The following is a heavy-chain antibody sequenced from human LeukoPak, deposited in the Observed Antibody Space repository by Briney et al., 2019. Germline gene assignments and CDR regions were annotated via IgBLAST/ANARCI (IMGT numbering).Heavy chain of an antibody. CDR1: GFPFSDFY. D-gene: IGHD1-26*01. CDR3: AKGTVGAKY. Sequence: GGSLRLSCTASGFPFSDFYMAWIRQPPGKGLEYISYISSGGTTISYADSVRGRFTISRDNAENSLYLQMNSLRVDDTAVYYCAKGTVGAKYWGQGTLVIVSS. V-gene: IGHV3-11*04. J-gene: IGHJ4*02. CDR2: ISSGGTTI.